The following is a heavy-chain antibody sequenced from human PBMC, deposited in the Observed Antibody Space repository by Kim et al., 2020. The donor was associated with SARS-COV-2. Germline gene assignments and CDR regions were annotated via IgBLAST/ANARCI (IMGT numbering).Heavy chain of an antibody. J-gene: IGHJ6*02. V-gene: IGHV4-31*03. CDR2: IYYSGST. CDR1: GGSISSGGYY. Sequence: SETLSLTCTVSGGSISSGGYYWSWIRPHPGMGREWFGYIYYSGSTYYNASLQRRVTISVDTSKNQFSLKLSSVTAAGTSVYYCARELGLDYYYYGMDVRGQGTNVTVTS. CDR3: ARELGLDYYYYGMDV.